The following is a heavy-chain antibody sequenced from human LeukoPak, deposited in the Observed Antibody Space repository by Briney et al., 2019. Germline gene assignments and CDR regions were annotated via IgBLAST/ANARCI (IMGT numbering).Heavy chain of an antibody. D-gene: IGHD3-3*01. CDR2: INPNSGGT. CDR1: GYTFTSYD. V-gene: IGHV1-2*02. Sequence: ASVKVSCEASGYTFTSYDINWVRPATGQGREWMGWINPNSGGTNYAQKFQGRVTMTRDTSISTAYMELSRLRSDDTAVYYCARTRFWSGYYIDYWGQGTLVTVSS. J-gene: IGHJ4*02. CDR3: ARTRFWSGYYIDY.